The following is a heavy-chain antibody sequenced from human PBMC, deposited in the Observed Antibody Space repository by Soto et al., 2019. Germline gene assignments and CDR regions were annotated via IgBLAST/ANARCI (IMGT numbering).Heavy chain of an antibody. V-gene: IGHV1-2*02. CDR1: EQTITGHY. Sequence: QVQMVQSGPEVKKPGASVKISCKASEQTITGHYIQWVRQAPGQGLEWMGWINPKGDGKKYAQHFQGRITVTRDTSINTCYMELRALTSDDTAVYYCASVPLSYTNKDYREHWGQGTLVTVSS. CDR2: INPKGDGK. D-gene: IGHD1-26*01. J-gene: IGHJ4*02. CDR3: ASVPLSYTNKDYREH.